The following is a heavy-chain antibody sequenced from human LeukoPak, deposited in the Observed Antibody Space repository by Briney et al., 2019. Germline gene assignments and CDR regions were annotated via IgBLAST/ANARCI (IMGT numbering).Heavy chain of an antibody. CDR2: ISSSGSTI. D-gene: IGHD3-10*01. V-gene: IGHV3-48*03. CDR3: AGPLLWFGELKGMDV. Sequence: PGGSLRLSCAASGFTFSSYEMNWVRQAPGKGLEWVLYISSSGSTIYYADSVKGRFTISRDNAKNSLYLQMNSLRAEDTAVYYCAGPLLWFGELKGMDVWGKGTTVTVSS. CDR1: GFTFSSYE. J-gene: IGHJ6*04.